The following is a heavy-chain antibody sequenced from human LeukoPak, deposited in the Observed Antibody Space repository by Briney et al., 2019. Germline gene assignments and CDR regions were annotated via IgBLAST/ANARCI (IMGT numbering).Heavy chain of an antibody. CDR3: ARGTMIARAGYFDY. Sequence: PGGSLRLSCAASGFTFSSYAMHWVRQAPGKGLEWVAVISYDGSNKYYADSVRGRFTISRDNSKNTLYLQMNSLRAEDTAVYYCARGTMIARAGYFDYWGQGTLVTVSS. V-gene: IGHV3-30*04. J-gene: IGHJ4*02. CDR1: GFTFSSYA. CDR2: ISYDGSNK. D-gene: IGHD3-22*01.